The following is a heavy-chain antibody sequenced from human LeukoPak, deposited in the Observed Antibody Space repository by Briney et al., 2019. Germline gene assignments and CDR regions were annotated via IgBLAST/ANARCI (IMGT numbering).Heavy chain of an antibody. D-gene: IGHD3-10*01. CDR1: GYTFTSYY. Sequence: EASVKVSCKASGYTFTSYYMHWVRQAPGHGLEWMGIINPSGGSTSYAQKFQGRVTMTRDMSTSTVYMELSSLRSEDTAVYYCARDWSGSGRGDYYYYMDVWGKGTTVTVSS. V-gene: IGHV1-46*01. CDR2: INPSGGST. J-gene: IGHJ6*03. CDR3: ARDWSGSGRGDYYYYMDV.